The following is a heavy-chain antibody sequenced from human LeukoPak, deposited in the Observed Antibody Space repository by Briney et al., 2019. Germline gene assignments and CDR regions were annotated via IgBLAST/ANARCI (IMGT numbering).Heavy chain of an antibody. J-gene: IGHJ4*02. CDR3: ARYRHGGNREPFDY. Sequence: GASVKVSCKASGYTFTSYAMHWVRQAPGQRLEWMGWINAGNGNTKYSQKFQGRVTITRDTSASTAYMELSSLRSEDTAVYYCARYRHGGNREPFDYWGQGTLVTVSS. D-gene: IGHD4-23*01. CDR1: GYTFTSYA. V-gene: IGHV1-3*01. CDR2: INAGNGNT.